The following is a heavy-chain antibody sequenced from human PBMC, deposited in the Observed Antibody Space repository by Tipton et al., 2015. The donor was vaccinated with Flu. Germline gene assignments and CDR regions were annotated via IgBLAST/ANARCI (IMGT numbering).Heavy chain of an antibody. D-gene: IGHD2-2*01. Sequence: SLRLSCAASGFTFSSYGMHWVRQAPGKGLEWVAVIWYDGSNKYYADSVKGRFTISRDNSKNTLYLQMNSLRAEDTAVYYCARDSRNQLPTPFQHWGQGTLVTVSS. CDR3: ARDSRNQLPTPFQH. V-gene: IGHV3-33*08. J-gene: IGHJ1*01. CDR1: GFTFSSYG. CDR2: IWYDGSNK.